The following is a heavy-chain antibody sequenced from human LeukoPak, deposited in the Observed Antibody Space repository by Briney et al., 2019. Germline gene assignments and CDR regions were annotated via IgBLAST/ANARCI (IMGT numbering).Heavy chain of an antibody. CDR2: ISGSGGST. CDR1: GFTFSSYA. CDR3: ADYYYDSSGYYPEYFQH. J-gene: IGHJ1*01. V-gene: IGHV3-23*01. D-gene: IGHD3-22*01. Sequence: GGSLRLSCAASGFTFSSYAMSWVRQAPGKGLEWVSAISGSGGSTYYADSVKGRFTISRGNSKNTLYLQMNSLRAEDTAVCYCADYYYDSSGYYPEYFQHWGQGTLVTVSS.